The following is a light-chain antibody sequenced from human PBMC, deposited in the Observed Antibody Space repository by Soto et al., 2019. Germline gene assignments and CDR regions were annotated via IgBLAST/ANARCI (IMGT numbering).Light chain of an antibody. CDR1: QTLGRD. CDR2: GAS. CDR3: QQTYSAPWT. V-gene: IGKV1-39*01. J-gene: IGKJ1*01. Sequence: DIQMTQSPSSLSASVGDRVTISCRASQTLGRDLNWYQQKPGKAPNLLIYGASTLQSGVPSRFSGSGSGTHFTLTVSSLQVDDFATYFCQQTYSAPWTFGQGTKLDIK.